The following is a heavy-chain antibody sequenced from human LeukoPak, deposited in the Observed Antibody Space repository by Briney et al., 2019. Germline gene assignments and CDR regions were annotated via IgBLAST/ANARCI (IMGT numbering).Heavy chain of an antibody. CDR3: AKDYSGYGGPLDY. V-gene: IGHV3-9*01. CDR2: ISWNSGSI. J-gene: IGHJ4*02. Sequence: GGSLRLSCAASGFTFDDYAMHWVRQAPGKGLEWVSGISWNSGSIGYADSVKGRFTISRDNAKNSLYLQMNSLRAEDTALYYCAKDYSGYGGPLDYWGQGTLVTVSS. D-gene: IGHD5-12*01. CDR1: GFTFDDYA.